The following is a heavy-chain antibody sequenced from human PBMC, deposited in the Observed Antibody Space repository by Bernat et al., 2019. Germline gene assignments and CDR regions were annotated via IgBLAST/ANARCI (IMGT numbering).Heavy chain of an antibody. D-gene: IGHD3-10*01. Sequence: EVQLVESGGGLVQPGGSLRLSCAASGFTVSSNYMSWVRQAPGKGLEWVSVIYSGGSTYYADSVKGRFTISRDNSKNPLYLQMNSLRAEDTAVYYCARGRGDYGSGKLDYWGQGTLVTVSS. J-gene: IGHJ4*02. CDR1: GFTVSSNY. CDR2: IYSGGST. V-gene: IGHV3-66*01. CDR3: ARGRGDYGSGKLDY.